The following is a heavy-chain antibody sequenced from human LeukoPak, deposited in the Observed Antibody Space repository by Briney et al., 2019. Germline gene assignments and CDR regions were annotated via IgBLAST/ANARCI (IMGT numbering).Heavy chain of an antibody. CDR1: GFTFSSYA. D-gene: IGHD3-10*01. CDR2: ISGSGGST. V-gene: IGHV3-23*01. J-gene: IGHJ4*02. Sequence: PGGSLRLSCAASGFTFSSYAMSWVRQAPGKGLEWVSAISGSGGSTYYADSVKGRLTISRDNSKNTLYLQMNSLRAEDTAVYYCAKTIRGTMVRGVIFDYWGQGTLVTVSS. CDR3: AKTIRGTMVRGVIFDY.